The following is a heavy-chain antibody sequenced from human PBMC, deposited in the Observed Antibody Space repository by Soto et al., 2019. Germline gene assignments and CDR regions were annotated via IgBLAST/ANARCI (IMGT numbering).Heavy chain of an antibody. CDR2: ISGRGGST. J-gene: IGHJ4*02. D-gene: IGHD3-3*01. Sequence: GGSLRLSCAASGFTFSSYAMSWVRQAPGKGLEWVSAISGRGGSTYYADTEKGRFTISRDNSKNTQYQQMNRQRAEDTAVYYCAKGTGLYTWGKGTLVPVSP. CDR1: GFTFSSYA. CDR3: AKGTGLYT. V-gene: IGHV3-23*01.